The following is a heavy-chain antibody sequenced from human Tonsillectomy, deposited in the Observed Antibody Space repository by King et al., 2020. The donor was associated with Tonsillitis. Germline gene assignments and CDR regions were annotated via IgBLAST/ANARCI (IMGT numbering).Heavy chain of an antibody. CDR2: ITGYNGNT. V-gene: IGHV1-18*01. CDR3: ASDWGSSGWHDYYYYYMDV. Sequence: QLVQSGPEVKKPGASVKVSCKASGYTFTSYGISWVRQAPGQGLEWMGWITGYNGNTNYAQNLQGRVTMTTDTSTSTAYMELRSLRYDDTAVYYCASDWGSSGWHDYYYYYMDVWGKGTTVTVSS. D-gene: IGHD6-19*01. CDR1: GYTFTSYG. J-gene: IGHJ6*03.